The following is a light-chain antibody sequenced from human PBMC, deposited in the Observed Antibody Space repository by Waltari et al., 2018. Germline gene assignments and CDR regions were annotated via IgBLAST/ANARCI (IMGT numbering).Light chain of an antibody. CDR1: SRDVGGYNY. Sequence: QSALTQPASVSGSPGQSITISCTGTSRDVGGYNYVSWYQQHPGKAPKRMIYDVSNRPSGVSNGFAGSKSGNTASLTISGLQAEDEADYYGSSYTSSSTLWVFGGGTKLTVL. V-gene: IGLV2-14*03. J-gene: IGLJ3*02. CDR3: SSYTSSSTLWV. CDR2: DVS.